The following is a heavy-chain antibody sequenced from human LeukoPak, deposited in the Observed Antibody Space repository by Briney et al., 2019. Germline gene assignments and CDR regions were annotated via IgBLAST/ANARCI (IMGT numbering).Heavy chain of an antibody. CDR3: ATLSPSTGSSTSHQYYFDY. D-gene: IGHD2-2*01. CDR2: ISWNSGSI. CDR1: GFTFDDYA. J-gene: IGHJ4*02. Sequence: GRSLRLSCAASGFTFDDYAMHWVRQAPGKGLEWVSGISWNSGSIGYADPVKGRFTISRDNAKNSLYLQMNSLRAEDTALYYCATLSPSTGSSTSHQYYFDYWGQGTLVTVSS. V-gene: IGHV3-9*01.